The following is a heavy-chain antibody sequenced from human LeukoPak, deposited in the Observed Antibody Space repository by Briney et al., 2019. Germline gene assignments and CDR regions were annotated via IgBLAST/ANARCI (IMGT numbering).Heavy chain of an antibody. D-gene: IGHD5-18*01. CDR3: ARDREYSYGYGFDP. CDR2: INPNSGGT. J-gene: IGHJ5*02. V-gene: IGHV1-2*02. CDR1: GHTFTGYY. Sequence: ASVKVSCKASGHTFTGYYMHWVRQAPGQGLEWMGWINPNSGGTNYAQKFQGRVTMTRDTSISTAYMELSRLRSDDTAVYYCARDREYSYGYGFDPWGQGTLVTVSS.